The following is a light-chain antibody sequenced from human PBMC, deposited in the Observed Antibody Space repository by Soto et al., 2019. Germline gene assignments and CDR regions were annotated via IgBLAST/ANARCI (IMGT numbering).Light chain of an antibody. V-gene: IGLV2-14*03. J-gene: IGLJ1*01. CDR3: NSYATGNTRV. CDR1: SSDIGGSKY. CDR2: DVS. Sequence: QSVLTQPASVSGSPGQSITISCTGTSSDIGGSKYVSWYQQYPGKAPRLIIYDVSDRPSGVSTRFSGSKSGNTASLTISGLEADDEADYYCNSYATGNTRVFGTGTKVTVL.